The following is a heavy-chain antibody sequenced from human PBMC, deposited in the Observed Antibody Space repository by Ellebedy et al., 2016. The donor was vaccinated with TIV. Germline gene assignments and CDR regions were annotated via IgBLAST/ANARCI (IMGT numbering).Heavy chain of an antibody. J-gene: IGHJ3*02. CDR1: GFTFSSYA. D-gene: IGHD3-16*01. Sequence: GESLKISCAASGFTFSSYAMSWVRQAPGKGLEWVSTISHTGSRTYYADSVEGRFTISRDNSTTTLYLQMNSLRAEDTAIYYCAKDQVGGDGRWVFDIWGQGTMVTVSS. CDR2: ISHTGSRT. CDR3: AKDQVGGDGRWVFDI. V-gene: IGHV3-23*01.